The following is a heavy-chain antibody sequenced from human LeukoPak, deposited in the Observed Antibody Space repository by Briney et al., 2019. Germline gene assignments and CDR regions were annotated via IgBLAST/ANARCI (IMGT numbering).Heavy chain of an antibody. CDR2: IYHSGST. CDR1: GGSIGSSSYY. V-gene: IGHV4-39*07. D-gene: IGHD2-15*01. Sequence: SETLSLTCTVSGGSIGSSSYYWGWIRQPPGKGLEWIGEIYHSGSTNYNPSLKSRVTISVDKSKNQFSLKLSSVTAADTAVYYCARAGSSSGGSYWYGMDVWGQGTTVTVSS. CDR3: ARAGSSSGGSYWYGMDV. J-gene: IGHJ6*02.